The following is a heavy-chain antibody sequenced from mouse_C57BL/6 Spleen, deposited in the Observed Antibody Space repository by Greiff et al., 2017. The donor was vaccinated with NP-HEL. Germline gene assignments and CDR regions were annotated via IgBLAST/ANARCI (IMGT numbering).Heavy chain of an antibody. CDR3: AREASAMDY. Sequence: EVQVVESGGGLVKPGGSLKLSCAASGFTFSSYAMSWVRQTPEKRLEWVATISDGGSYTYYPDNVKGRFTISRDNAKNNLYLQMSHLKSEDTAMYYCAREASAMDYWGQGTSVTVSS. V-gene: IGHV5-4*01. CDR2: ISDGGSYT. J-gene: IGHJ4*01. CDR1: GFTFSSYA.